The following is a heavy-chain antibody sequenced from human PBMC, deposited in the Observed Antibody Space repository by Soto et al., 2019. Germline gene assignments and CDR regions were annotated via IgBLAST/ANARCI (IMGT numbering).Heavy chain of an antibody. CDR1: GYGFTTYG. J-gene: IGHJ4*02. Sequence: QFHLVQSGAEVKKPRASVKVSCKGSGYGFTTYGITWVRQAPGQGLEWMAWISANNGNTNYAQKLQGRVTVTRDTSTRTAYMELRSLRSDDTAVYYCARGMYGDYWGQGALVTVSS. D-gene: IGHD2-8*01. V-gene: IGHV1-18*01. CDR2: ISANNGNT. CDR3: ARGMYGDY.